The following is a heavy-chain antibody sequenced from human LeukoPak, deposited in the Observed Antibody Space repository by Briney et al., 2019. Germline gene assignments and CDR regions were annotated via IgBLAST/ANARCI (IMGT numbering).Heavy chain of an antibody. Sequence: SETLSLTCAVYGGSFSGYYWSWIRQPPGKRLEWIGEINHSGSTNYNPSLKSRVTISVDTSKNQFSLKLSSVTAADTAVYYCARDLVVYRDPYDTLAGGFHDAFDIWGQGTMVTVSS. J-gene: IGHJ3*02. CDR2: INHSGST. D-gene: IGHD3-22*01. CDR1: GGSFSGYY. V-gene: IGHV4-34*01. CDR3: ARDLVVYRDPYDTLAGGFHDAFDI.